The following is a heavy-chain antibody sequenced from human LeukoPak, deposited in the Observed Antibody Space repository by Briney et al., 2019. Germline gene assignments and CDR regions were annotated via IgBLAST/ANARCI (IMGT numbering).Heavy chain of an antibody. D-gene: IGHD3-22*01. CDR3: ADTYYYDSSGPPLFDY. V-gene: IGHV3-23*01. Sequence: GGSLRLSCAASGFTFSSDAMSWVRQAPGKGLEWVSAISGSGGSTYYADSVKGRFTISRDNSKNTLYLQMNGLRAEDTAVYYCADTYYYDSSGPPLFDYWGQGTLVTVSS. CDR2: ISGSGGST. J-gene: IGHJ4*02. CDR1: GFTFSSDA.